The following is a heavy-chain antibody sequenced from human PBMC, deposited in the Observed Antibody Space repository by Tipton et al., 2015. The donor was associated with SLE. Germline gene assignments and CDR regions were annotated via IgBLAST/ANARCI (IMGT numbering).Heavy chain of an antibody. D-gene: IGHD1-26*01. Sequence: GSLRLSCAASGFTFSSYYMSWVRQAPGKGLEWVSVIYSGGSTYYADSVKGRFTISRHNSKNTLYLQMNSLRAEDTAVYYCARAAVGAWGFDYWGQGTLVTVSS. CDR2: IYSGGST. CDR1: GFTFSSYY. CDR3: ARAAVGAWGFDY. V-gene: IGHV3-53*04. J-gene: IGHJ4*02.